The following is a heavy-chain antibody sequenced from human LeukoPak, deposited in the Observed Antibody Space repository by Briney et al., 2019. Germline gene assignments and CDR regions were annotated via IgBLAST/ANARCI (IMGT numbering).Heavy chain of an antibody. Sequence: GGSLRLSCAASGFTFSSYWMSWVRQAPGKGLEWVSSISSSSSYIYYADSVKGRFTISRDNAKNSLYLQMSNLRAEDTAVYFCARGGGLDVWGQGATVTVSS. J-gene: IGHJ6*02. D-gene: IGHD3-16*01. CDR2: ISSSSSYI. V-gene: IGHV3-21*04. CDR3: ARGGGLDV. CDR1: GFTFSSYW.